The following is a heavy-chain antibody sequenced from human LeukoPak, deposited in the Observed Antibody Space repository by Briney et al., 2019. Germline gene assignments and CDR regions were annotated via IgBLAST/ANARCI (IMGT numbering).Heavy chain of an antibody. CDR2: LYSDGST. D-gene: IGHD3-22*01. CDR1: GFTVSRNY. Sequence: GGSLRLSCAASGFTVSRNYMSWVRQAPGKGLEWVSVLYSDGSTYHADSVKGRFTISRDNSKNTLYLQMNSLRAEDTAVYYCAKETKYYYDSSGPLSPWGQGTLVSVSS. V-gene: IGHV3-53*01. CDR3: AKETKYYYDSSGPLSP. J-gene: IGHJ4*02.